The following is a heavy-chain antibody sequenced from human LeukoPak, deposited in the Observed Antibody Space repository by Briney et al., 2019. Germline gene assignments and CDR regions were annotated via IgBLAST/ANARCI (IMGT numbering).Heavy chain of an antibody. CDR3: ATRGGYSSGWAY. Sequence: ASVKVSWKASGYSFTSYHMHWVRQAPGQGLEWMGIINPSGGSTSYAQKFQGRVTMTRDTSTSTVYMELSSLRSEDTAVYYCATRGGYSSGWAYWGQGTLVTVSS. V-gene: IGHV1-46*01. CDR1: GYSFTSYH. CDR2: INPSGGST. D-gene: IGHD6-19*01. J-gene: IGHJ4*02.